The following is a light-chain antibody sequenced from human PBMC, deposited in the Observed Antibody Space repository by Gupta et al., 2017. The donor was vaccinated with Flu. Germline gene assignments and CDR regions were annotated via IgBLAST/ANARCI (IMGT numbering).Light chain of an antibody. CDR1: QSVDRN. V-gene: IGKV3-15*01. CDR2: GAF. CDR3: QQYTTWPHAIT. J-gene: IGKJ5*01. Sequence: EIVITQSPATLSVSPGERVTLSCKTSQSVDRNLAWFQLKPGQAPRLLIYGAFTRETDIPVRFSGSGSGTEFTLTISGLQSEDLAVYYCQQYTTWPHAITFGQGTRLDNK.